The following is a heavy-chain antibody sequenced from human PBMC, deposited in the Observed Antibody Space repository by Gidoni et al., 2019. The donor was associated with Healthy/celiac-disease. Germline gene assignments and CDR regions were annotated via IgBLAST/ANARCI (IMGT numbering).Heavy chain of an antibody. CDR1: GFTCSSYA. CDR3: ANGNGRWFGELIDY. CDR2: ISGSGGST. J-gene: IGHJ4*02. Sequence: EVQLLESGGGLVQPGGSLRLSCAASGFTCSSYAMSWVRQAPGKGLEWVSAISGSGGSTYYADSVKGRFTISRDNSRNALYLHMNSLRAEDTAVYYCANGNGRWFGELIDYWGQGTLVTVSS. D-gene: IGHD3-10*01. V-gene: IGHV3-23*01.